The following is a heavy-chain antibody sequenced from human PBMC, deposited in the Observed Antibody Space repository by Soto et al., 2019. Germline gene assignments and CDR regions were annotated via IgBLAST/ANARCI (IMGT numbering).Heavy chain of an antibody. V-gene: IGHV4-34*01. D-gene: IGHD3-9*01. CDR1: GGSFSGYY. J-gene: IGHJ4*02. CDR3: ARGRRSGYDILTGYLTREYYFDY. Sequence: ETLSLTCAVYGGSFSGYYWSWIRQPPGKGLEWIGEINHSGSTNYNPSLKSRVTISVDTSKNQFSLKLSSVTAADTAVYYCARGRRSGYDILTGYLTREYYFDYWGQGTLVTVSS. CDR2: INHSGST.